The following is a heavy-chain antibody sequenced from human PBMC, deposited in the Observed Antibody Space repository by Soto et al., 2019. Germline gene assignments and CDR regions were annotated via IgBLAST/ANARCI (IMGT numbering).Heavy chain of an antibody. CDR2: INVGDDKT. CDR3: ASAKYDYIWGSYHPVDQ. D-gene: IGHD3-16*02. V-gene: IGHV1-3*01. J-gene: IGHJ4*02. Sequence: QVQLVQSGAEVKKPGASVRLSCKVSGKSFDNFAVHWVRQTPGQRPEWMGRINVGDDKTKYSEKFQGRVIVSYDTSATTAYMELRALSSEDTAVYYCASAKYDYIWGSYHPVDQWAQGAQVTVAS. CDR1: GKSFDNFA.